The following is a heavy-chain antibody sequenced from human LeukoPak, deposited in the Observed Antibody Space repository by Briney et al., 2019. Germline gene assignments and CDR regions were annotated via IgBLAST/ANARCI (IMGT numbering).Heavy chain of an antibody. V-gene: IGHV3-23*01. D-gene: IGHD1-26*01. CDR2: ISGSGGST. CDR3: AKALGGSGSYRNWFDP. J-gene: IGHJ5*02. CDR1: GFTFSSYA. Sequence: GGSLRLSCAASGFTFSSYAMSWVRQAPGKGLEWVSSISGSGGSTDYADSVKGRFTISRDNSKNTLFLQMNSLRAEDTAVYYCAKALGGSGSYRNWFDPWGQGILVTVSS.